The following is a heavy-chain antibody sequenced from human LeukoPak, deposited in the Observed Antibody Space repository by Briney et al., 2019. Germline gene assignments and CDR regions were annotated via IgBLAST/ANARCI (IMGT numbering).Heavy chain of an antibody. Sequence: RGSLRLSCAASGFPFSSYWMSWVRQAPGKGLEWVANIKQDGSEKYYVDSVKGRFTISRDNAKNSLYLQMNSLRAEDTALYYCAKDYTAMVRGPDYWGQGTLVTVSS. D-gene: IGHD5-18*01. CDR3: AKDYTAMVRGPDY. CDR2: IKQDGSEK. J-gene: IGHJ4*02. V-gene: IGHV3-7*03. CDR1: GFPFSSYW.